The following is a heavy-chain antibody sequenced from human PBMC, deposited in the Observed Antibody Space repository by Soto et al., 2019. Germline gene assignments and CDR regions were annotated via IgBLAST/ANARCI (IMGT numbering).Heavy chain of an antibody. CDR2: IYYSGST. D-gene: IGHD3-3*01. V-gene: IGHV4-59*01. J-gene: IGHJ6*02. Sequence: SETLSLTCTVSGGSISSYYWSWIRQPPGKGLEWIGYIYYSGSTNYNPSLKSRVTISVDTSKNQFSLKLSSVTAADTAVYYCAREKVLWSGYYKGYYYGMDVWGQGTTVTVSS. CDR3: AREKVLWSGYYKGYYYGMDV. CDR1: GGSISSYY.